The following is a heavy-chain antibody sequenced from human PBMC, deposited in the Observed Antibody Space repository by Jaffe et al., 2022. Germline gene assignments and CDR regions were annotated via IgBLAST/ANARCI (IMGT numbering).Heavy chain of an antibody. D-gene: IGHD4-17*01. Sequence: QVQLQESGPGLVKPSETLSLTCTVSGGSISSYYWSWIRQPPGKGLEWIGYIYYSGSTNYNPSLKSRVTISVDTSKNQFSLKLSSVTAADTAVYYCARAEPSYYGDYYYYYMDVWGKGTTVTVSS. CDR2: IYYSGST. CDR1: GGSISSYY. J-gene: IGHJ6*03. V-gene: IGHV4-59*01. CDR3: ARAEPSYYGDYYYYYMDV.